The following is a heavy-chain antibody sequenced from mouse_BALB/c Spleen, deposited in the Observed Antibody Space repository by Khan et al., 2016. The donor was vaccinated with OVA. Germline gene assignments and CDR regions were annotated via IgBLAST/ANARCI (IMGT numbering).Heavy chain of an antibody. CDR2: INPYNGGT. CDR1: GYIFPNYV. V-gene: IGHV1S136*01. J-gene: IGHJ2*01. Sequence: VQLKQSGPELVKPGASVKMSCKPSGYIFPNYVLHWVKQKPGQGLEWIGYINPYNGGTKYNEKFKGKATLASDKSSITAYMELSSLTSEDSAVYYCARGNWQSYYCDYWGQGTTLTLSA. CDR3: ARGNWQSYYCDY. D-gene: IGHD4-1*01.